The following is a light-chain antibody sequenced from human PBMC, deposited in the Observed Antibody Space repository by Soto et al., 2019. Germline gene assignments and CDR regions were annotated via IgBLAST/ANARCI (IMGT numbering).Light chain of an antibody. CDR1: NIGRKG. CDR3: QVWDNSSDHPRV. V-gene: IGLV3-21*02. CDR2: DDS. J-gene: IGLJ1*01. Sequence: VLTQPPSVSVAPGQTARITCGGNNIGRKGVHWYQQKPGQAPVLVVYDDSDRPSGIPERFSGSNSGNTATLTISRVEAGDEADYYCQVWDNSSDHPRVFGTGTKLTVL.